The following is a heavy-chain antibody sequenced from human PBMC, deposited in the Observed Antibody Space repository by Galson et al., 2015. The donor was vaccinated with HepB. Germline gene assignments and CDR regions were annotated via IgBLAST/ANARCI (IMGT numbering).Heavy chain of an antibody. CDR3: ARDGSAEYFQH. V-gene: IGHV3-53*01. Sequence: SLRLSCAASGFTVSSNYMSWVRQAPGKGLEWVSVIYSGGSTYYADSVKGRFTISRDNSKNTLYLQMNSLGAEDTAVYYCARDGSAEYFQHWGQGTLVTVSS. CDR1: GFTVSSNY. D-gene: IGHD1-26*01. J-gene: IGHJ1*01. CDR2: IYSGGST.